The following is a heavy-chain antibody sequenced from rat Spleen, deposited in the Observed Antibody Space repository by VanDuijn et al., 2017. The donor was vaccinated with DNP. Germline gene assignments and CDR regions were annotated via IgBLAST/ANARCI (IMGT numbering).Heavy chain of an antibody. Sequence: EVQLVETGGGLVQPGRSLKLSCVASGFTFSSYWMFWIRQAPGKGLEWVASINTDGVNTYYPDSVKGRFTISRDTAKSTLYLQMNSLTSEDMATYYCVRPHYYSSGGFAYWGQGTLVTVSS. V-gene: IGHV5-58*01. CDR2: INTDGVNT. CDR1: GFTFSSYW. D-gene: IGHD1-1*01. CDR3: VRPHYYSSGGFAY. J-gene: IGHJ3*01.